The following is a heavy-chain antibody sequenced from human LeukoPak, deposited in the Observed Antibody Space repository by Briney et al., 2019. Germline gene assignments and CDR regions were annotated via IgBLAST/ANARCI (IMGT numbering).Heavy chain of an antibody. J-gene: IGHJ4*02. CDR2: IYYNGST. CDR3: ARGTVVTPFDY. V-gene: IGHV4-61*01. D-gene: IGHD4-23*01. CDR1: GDSISSGSYY. Sequence: PSETLSLTCSVSGDSISSGSYYWSRIRQPPGKGLEWIGYIYYNGSTNYNPSLKSRVTISVDTSKNQFSLKLSSVTAADTAVYYCARGTVVTPFDYWGQGTLVTVSS.